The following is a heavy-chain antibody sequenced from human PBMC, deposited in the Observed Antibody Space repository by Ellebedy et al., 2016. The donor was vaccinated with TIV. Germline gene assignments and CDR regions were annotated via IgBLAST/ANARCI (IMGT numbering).Heavy chain of an antibody. CDR2: IYNGAT. CDR3: VRGIDFR. CDR1: GFTFRNYW. D-gene: IGHD3-9*01. Sequence: GESLKISCAASGFTFRNYWMNRVRQAPGKGLEWVSGIYNGATHYADSVKGRFTISRDNAKNTLYMQMDSLRAEDTAVYYCVRGIDFRWGQGTLVTVSS. J-gene: IGHJ4*02. V-gene: IGHV3-74*01.